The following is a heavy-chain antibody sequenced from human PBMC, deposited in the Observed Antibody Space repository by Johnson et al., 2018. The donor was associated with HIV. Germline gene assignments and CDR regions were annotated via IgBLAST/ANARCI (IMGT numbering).Heavy chain of an antibody. D-gene: IGHD1-26*01. J-gene: IGHJ3*02. CDR2: ISYDGSNK. Sequence: QVQLVESGGGVVQPGRSLRLSCAASGFTFSSYAMHWVRQAPGKGLEWVAVISYDGSNKYYADSVKGRFTISRDNSKNTLYLQMNSLRAEDTAVYYYARGEGYSGGYHRRDAFDIWGQGTMVTVSS. CDR3: ARGEGYSGGYHRRDAFDI. CDR1: GFTFSSYA. V-gene: IGHV3-30*04.